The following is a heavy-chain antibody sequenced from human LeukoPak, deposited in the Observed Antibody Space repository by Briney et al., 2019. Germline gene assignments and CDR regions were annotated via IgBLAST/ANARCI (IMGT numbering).Heavy chain of an antibody. CDR3: ASISITTPQYGMDV. CDR1: GYIFTGYY. D-gene: IGHD3-3*01. CDR2: IIPILGIA. Sequence: GASVKVSCKASGYIFTGYYIHWVRQAPGQGLEWMGRIIPILGIANYAQKFQGRVTITADKSTSTAYMELSSLRSEDTAVYYCASISITTPQYGMDVWGQGTTVTVSS. V-gene: IGHV1-69*02. J-gene: IGHJ6*02.